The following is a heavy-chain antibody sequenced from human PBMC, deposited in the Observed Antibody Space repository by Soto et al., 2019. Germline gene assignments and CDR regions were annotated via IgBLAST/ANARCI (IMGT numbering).Heavy chain of an antibody. CDR3: ARVYHQLRVTYFDY. Sequence: PSETLSLTCTVSGGSISSYYWSWIRQHPGKGLEWIGYIYYSGSTYYNPSLKSRVTISVDTSKNQFSLKLSSVTAADTAVYYCARVYHQLRVTYFDYWGQGTLVTVSS. J-gene: IGHJ4*02. CDR1: GGSISSYY. CDR2: IYYSGST. V-gene: IGHV4-59*06. D-gene: IGHD6-13*01.